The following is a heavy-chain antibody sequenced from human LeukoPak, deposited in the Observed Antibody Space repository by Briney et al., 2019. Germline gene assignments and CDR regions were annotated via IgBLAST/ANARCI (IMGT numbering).Heavy chain of an antibody. D-gene: IGHD2-15*01. CDR3: ARGATASPGYYFDY. CDR2: ISSSSSYI. Sequence: GGSLRLSCAASGFTFSSYSMNWVRQAPGKGLEWVSSISSSSSYIYYADSVKGRFTISRDNAKNSLYLQMNSLRAEDTAVYYCARGATASPGYYFDYWGQGTLVTVSS. V-gene: IGHV3-21*01. CDR1: GFTFSSYS. J-gene: IGHJ4*02.